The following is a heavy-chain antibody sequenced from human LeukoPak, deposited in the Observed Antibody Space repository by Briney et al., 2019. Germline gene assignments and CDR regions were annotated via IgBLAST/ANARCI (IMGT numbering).Heavy chain of an antibody. V-gene: IGHV4-4*07. D-gene: IGHD3-10*01. CDR3: AREVMVRGVIDY. J-gene: IGHJ4*02. CDR2: IYTTGST. CDR1: GGSISSDY. Sequence: SETLSLTCTVSGGSISSDYWSWIRQPAGKGLEWIGRIYTTGSTNYNPSLKSRVTMSVDTSKNQFSLNLRSVTAADTAVYYCAREVMVRGVIDYWGQGTLVTVSS.